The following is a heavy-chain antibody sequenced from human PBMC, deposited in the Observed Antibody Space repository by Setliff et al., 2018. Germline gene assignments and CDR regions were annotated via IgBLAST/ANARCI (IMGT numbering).Heavy chain of an antibody. CDR3: ARGLNSDSWTFAY. CDR2: IYSTGST. J-gene: IGHJ4*02. CDR1: GDSIYSQF. D-gene: IGHD2-15*01. V-gene: IGHV4-4*08. Sequence: SETLSLTCTVSGDSIYSQFWSWVRQPPGKGLQWIGYIYSTGSTNYNPSLKSRVTISIDTSKNQFSLNLNSVTAADTAIYYCARGLNSDSWTFAYWGQGSLVTVSS.